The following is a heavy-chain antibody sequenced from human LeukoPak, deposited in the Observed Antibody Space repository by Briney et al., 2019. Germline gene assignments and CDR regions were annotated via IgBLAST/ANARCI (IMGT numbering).Heavy chain of an antibody. V-gene: IGHV3-7*01. CDR2: IKQDGSEK. CDR1: GFTVSSNY. CDR3: AREADCSGGSCYPYFDY. Sequence: GGSLRLSCAASGFTVSSNYMSWVRQAPGKGLEWVANIKQDGSEKYYVDSVKGRFTISRDNAKNSLYLQMNSLRAEDTAVYYCAREADCSGGSCYPYFDYWGQGTLVTVSS. J-gene: IGHJ4*02. D-gene: IGHD2-15*01.